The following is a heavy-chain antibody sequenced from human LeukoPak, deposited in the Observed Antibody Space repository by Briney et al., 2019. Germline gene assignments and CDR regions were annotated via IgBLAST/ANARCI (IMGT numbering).Heavy chain of an antibody. CDR2: ISYDGSNK. J-gene: IGHJ6*02. CDR3: ARSADSSGSPYYYYCYGMDV. D-gene: IGHD3-22*01. V-gene: IGHV3-30-3*01. CDR1: GFTFSSYA. Sequence: QAGGSLRLSCAASGFTFSSYAMHWVRQAPGKGLEWVAVISYDGSNKYYADSVKGRFTISRDNSKNTLYLQMNSLRAEDTAVYYCARSADSSGSPYYYYCYGMDVWGQGTTVTVSS.